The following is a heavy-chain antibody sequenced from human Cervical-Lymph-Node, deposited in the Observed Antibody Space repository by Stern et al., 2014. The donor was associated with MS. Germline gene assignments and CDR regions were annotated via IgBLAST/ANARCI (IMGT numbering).Heavy chain of an antibody. Sequence: QVTLKESGPTVVKPTQTLTLTCTFSGFSLNTRGMGVGWTRQPPGKALEWLALIYWDDEKRYNPSLNSRLSIPKDTSKNQVVLTMTDMDPVDTGTYYCARRYDSTGYFFDWGQGTLVTVSS. J-gene: IGHJ4*02. CDR1: GFSLNTRGMG. CDR2: IYWDDEK. V-gene: IGHV2-5*02. D-gene: IGHD3-22*01. CDR3: ARRYDSTGYFFD.